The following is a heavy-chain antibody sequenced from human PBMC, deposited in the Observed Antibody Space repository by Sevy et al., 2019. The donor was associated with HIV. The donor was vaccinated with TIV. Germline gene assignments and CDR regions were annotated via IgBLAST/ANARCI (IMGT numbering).Heavy chain of an antibody. J-gene: IGHJ3*02. Sequence: GGSLRLSCAASGFTFSTYNMNWVRQAPGKGLEWVSSITFSSNYIYYADSVKGRFTISRDNAKNSLYLQMNSLRAEDTAVYYCARSCEQQLNDAFDIWGQGTMVTVSS. CDR3: ARSCEQQLNDAFDI. D-gene: IGHD6-13*01. CDR1: GFTFSTYN. V-gene: IGHV3-21*01. CDR2: ITFSSNYI.